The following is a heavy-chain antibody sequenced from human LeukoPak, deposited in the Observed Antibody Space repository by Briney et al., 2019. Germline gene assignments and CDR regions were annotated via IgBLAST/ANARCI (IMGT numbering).Heavy chain of an antibody. D-gene: IGHD6-13*01. Sequence: PMASVKVSCKASGYTFTSYGINWVRQAPGQGLEWMGWISAYNGNTNYAQNLQGRVTMTTDTSTSTAYMELRSLRSDDTAVYYCACQLNEAAGAGDFDYWGQGTLVTVSS. J-gene: IGHJ4*02. V-gene: IGHV1-18*01. CDR1: GYTFTSYG. CDR2: ISAYNGNT. CDR3: ACQLNEAAGAGDFDY.